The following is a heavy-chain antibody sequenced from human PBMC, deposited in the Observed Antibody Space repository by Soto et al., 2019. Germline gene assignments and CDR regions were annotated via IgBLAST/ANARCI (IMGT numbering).Heavy chain of an antibody. Sequence: GGVLRLSCAASGFTFTDYYMSWIRQAPGKGLEWVSYISSSGSTIYYADSVKGRFTISRDNAKNSLYLQMNSLRAEDTAVYYCARAGGLGAVADDYWGQGTLVTVSS. V-gene: IGHV3-11*01. CDR2: ISSSGSTI. J-gene: IGHJ4*02. CDR1: GFTFTDYY. D-gene: IGHD6-19*01. CDR3: ARAGGLGAVADDY.